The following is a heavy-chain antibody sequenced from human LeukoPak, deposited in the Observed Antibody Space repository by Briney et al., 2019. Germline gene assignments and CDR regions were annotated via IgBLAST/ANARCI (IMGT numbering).Heavy chain of an antibody. V-gene: IGHV3-21*01. J-gene: IGHJ4*02. D-gene: IGHD2-2*01. CDR3: ARDPAYCSSTGCYPDY. CDR2: ISSGSSYI. CDR1: GFTFSTYS. Sequence: GGSLRLSCAASGFTFSTYSMNWVRQAPGKGLEWVSSISSGSSYIYYADSVEGRFTISRDNAKNSLYLQMNSLRAEDTAVYYCARDPAYCSSTGCYPDYWGQGTLVTVSS.